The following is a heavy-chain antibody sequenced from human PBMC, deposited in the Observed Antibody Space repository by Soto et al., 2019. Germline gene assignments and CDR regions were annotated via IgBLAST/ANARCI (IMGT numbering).Heavy chain of an antibody. J-gene: IGHJ6*02. Sequence: QVQLVQSGAEVKKPGASVKVSCKASGYTFTSYGISWVRQAPGQGLEWMGWISAYNGNTNYAQKLQGRVTMTTDTSTRTAYMELRSLRSDDTAVYYCASKGSSGHSSWYYYYYYGMDVWGQGTTVTVSS. CDR3: ASKGSSGHSSWYYYYYYGMDV. CDR2: ISAYNGNT. V-gene: IGHV1-18*01. D-gene: IGHD6-13*01. CDR1: GYTFTSYG.